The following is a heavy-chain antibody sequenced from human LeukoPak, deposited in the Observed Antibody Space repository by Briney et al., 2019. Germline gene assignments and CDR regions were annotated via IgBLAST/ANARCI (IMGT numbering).Heavy chain of an antibody. Sequence: SETLSLTCTVSGGSISSYYWSWIRQPTGKGLEWIGYIYYNGSTNYNPSLKSRVTMSVDTSKNQFSLKLSSVTAADTAVYYCARSRGSSSWYLDFDYWGQGTLVTVSS. V-gene: IGHV4-59*01. CDR2: IYYNGST. J-gene: IGHJ4*02. CDR1: GGSISSYY. CDR3: ARSRGSSSWYLDFDY. D-gene: IGHD6-13*01.